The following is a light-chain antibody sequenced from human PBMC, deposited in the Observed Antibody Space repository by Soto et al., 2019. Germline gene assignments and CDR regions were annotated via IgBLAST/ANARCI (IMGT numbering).Light chain of an antibody. V-gene: IGKV1-5*03. J-gene: IGKJ1*01. Sequence: DIQMTQSPSTLSASVGDRVTITCRASQSISTWLAWYQQKPGKAPKLLIYRASTLESGVPSRFSGSGSGTELTITIRSLQPDDFATYYRQQYNSYCTFGQGTKVEIK. CDR1: QSISTW. CDR3: QQYNSYCT. CDR2: RAS.